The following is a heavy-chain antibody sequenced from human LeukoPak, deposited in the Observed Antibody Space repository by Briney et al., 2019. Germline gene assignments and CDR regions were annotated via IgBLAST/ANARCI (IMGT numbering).Heavy chain of an antibody. Sequence: GRSLRLSCAASGFTVSSNYMSWVRQAPGKGLEWVSVIYSGGSTYYADSVKGRFTISRDNSKNTLYLQMNSLRAEDTAVYYCARDSPIYYDSSGYYQPHYWYFDLWGRGTLVTVSS. CDR3: ARDSPIYYDSSGYYQPHYWYFDL. V-gene: IGHV3-66*01. D-gene: IGHD3-22*01. CDR2: IYSGGST. J-gene: IGHJ2*01. CDR1: GFTVSSNY.